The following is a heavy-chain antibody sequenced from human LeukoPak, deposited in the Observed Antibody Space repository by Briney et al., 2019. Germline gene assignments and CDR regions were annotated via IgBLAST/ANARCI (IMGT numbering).Heavy chain of an antibody. D-gene: IGHD3-16*01. J-gene: IGHJ4*02. CDR1: GFTFSSYA. V-gene: IGHV3-23*01. CDR3: AKSVGGVGGSYNY. CDR2: ISGSGDST. Sequence: HPGGSLRLSCAASGFTFSSYAMSWVRQAPGKGLEWVSAISGSGDSTSYADSVKGRFTISRDTSKNTLYLQMNSLRAEDTAVYYCAKSVGGVGGSYNYWGQGTLVTVSS.